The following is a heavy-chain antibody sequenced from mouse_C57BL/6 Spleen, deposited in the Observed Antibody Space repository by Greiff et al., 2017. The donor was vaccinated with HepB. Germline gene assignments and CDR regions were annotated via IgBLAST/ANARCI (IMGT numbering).Heavy chain of an antibody. Sequence: EVKLQESGPELVKPGASVKIPCKASGYTFTDYNMDWVKQSHGKSLEWIGDINPNNGGTIYNQKFKGKATLTVDKSSSTAYMELRSLTSEDTAVYYCARRRSNYYGSSVDYWGQGTTLTVSS. V-gene: IGHV1-18*01. J-gene: IGHJ2*01. CDR3: ARRRSNYYGSSVDY. CDR2: INPNNGGT. CDR1: GYTFTDYN. D-gene: IGHD1-1*01.